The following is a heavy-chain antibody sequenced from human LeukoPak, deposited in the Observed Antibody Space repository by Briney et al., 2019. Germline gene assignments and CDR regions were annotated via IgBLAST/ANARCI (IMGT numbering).Heavy chain of an antibody. V-gene: IGHV1-69*13. CDR3: AREHYYGSGSYYWGMDV. J-gene: IGHJ6*04. D-gene: IGHD3-10*01. CDR1: GGTFSSYA. Sequence: GASVKVSCKASGGTFSSYAISWVRQAPGQGLEWMGGTIPIFGTANYAQKFQGRVTITADESTSTAYMELSSLRSEDTAVYYCAREHYYGSGSYYWGMDVWGKGTTVTVSS. CDR2: TIPIFGTA.